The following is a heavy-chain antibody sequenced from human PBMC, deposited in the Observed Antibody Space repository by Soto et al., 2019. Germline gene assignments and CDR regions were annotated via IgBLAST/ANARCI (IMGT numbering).Heavy chain of an antibody. J-gene: IGHJ4*02. Sequence: ASVKVSCKASGYTFTSYAMHWMRQAPGQRLEWMGWINAGNGNTKYSQKFQGRVTITRETSASTAYMELSSLRSEDTAVYYCARSCSGGSCYGNFDYWGQGTLVTVSS. CDR1: GYTFTSYA. CDR2: INAGNGNT. V-gene: IGHV1-3*01. D-gene: IGHD2-15*01. CDR3: ARSCSGGSCYGNFDY.